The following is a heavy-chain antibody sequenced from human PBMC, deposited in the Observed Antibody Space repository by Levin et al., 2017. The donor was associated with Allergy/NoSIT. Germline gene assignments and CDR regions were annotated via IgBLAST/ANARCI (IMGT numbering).Heavy chain of an antibody. CDR2: ISSSSSYI. CDR1: GFTFSSYS. J-gene: IGHJ4*02. D-gene: IGHD5-18*01. V-gene: IGHV3-21*01. Sequence: GGSLRLSCAASGFTFSSYSMNWVRQAPGKGLEWVSSISSSSSYIYYADSVKGRFTISRDNAKNSLYLQMNSLRAEDTAVYYCARIRGYSYGGLIDYWGQGTLVTVSS. CDR3: ARIRGYSYGGLIDY.